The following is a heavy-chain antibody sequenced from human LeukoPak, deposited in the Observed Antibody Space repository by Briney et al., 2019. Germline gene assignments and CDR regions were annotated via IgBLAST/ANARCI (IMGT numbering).Heavy chain of an antibody. Sequence: PSETLSLTCTVSGGSISSYYWSWIRQPPGKGLEWIGYIYYSGSTNYNPSLKSRVTISVDTSKNQFSLKLSSVTAVDTAVYYCARDRDMASFDYWGQGTLVTVSS. V-gene: IGHV4-59*01. D-gene: IGHD5-24*01. J-gene: IGHJ4*02. CDR2: IYYSGST. CDR3: ARDRDMASFDY. CDR1: GGSISSYY.